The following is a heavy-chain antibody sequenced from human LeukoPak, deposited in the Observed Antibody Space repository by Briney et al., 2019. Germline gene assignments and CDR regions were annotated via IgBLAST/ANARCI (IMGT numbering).Heavy chain of an antibody. CDR2: INHSGST. D-gene: IGHD3-10*01. V-gene: IGHV4-34*01. J-gene: IGHJ4*02. CDR3: ARDARFGELVDY. Sequence: SETLSLTCAVYGGSLSGYYWSWIRQPPGKGLEWIGEINHSGSTNYNPSLKSRVTISVDTSKNQFSLKLSSVTAADTAMYYCARDARFGELVDYWGRGTLVTVSS. CDR1: GGSLSGYY.